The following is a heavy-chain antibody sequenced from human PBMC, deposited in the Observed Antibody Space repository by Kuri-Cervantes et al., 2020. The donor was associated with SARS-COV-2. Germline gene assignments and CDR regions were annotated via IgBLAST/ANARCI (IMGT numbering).Heavy chain of an antibody. CDR1: GFNFSTTG. V-gene: IGHV3-30*18. CDR3: AKDRAGVHDF. Sequence: GGSLRLSCVASGFNFSTTGMHWVRQAPGKGLEWVTFISYDGKNKKCMASGKGRFTISRDNSQNTLHLQMKSLRVEDTAIYYCAKDRAGVHDFWGQGTLVTVSS. D-gene: IGHD2-21*01. CDR2: ISYDGKNK. J-gene: IGHJ4*02.